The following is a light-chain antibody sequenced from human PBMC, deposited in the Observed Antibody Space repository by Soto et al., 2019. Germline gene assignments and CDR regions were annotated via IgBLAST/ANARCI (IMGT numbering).Light chain of an antibody. CDR3: ISYTNSHTRV. CDR1: SSDVGGYDF. CDR2: DVN. Sequence: QLVLTQPASVSGAPGQSITISCTGTSSDVGGYDFVSWYQHHPGKVPKLIIYDVNNRPSGLSNRFSGSKSGNTASLTISGLQTDDEADYYCISYTNSHTRVFGTGTKLTVL. J-gene: IGLJ1*01. V-gene: IGLV2-14*01.